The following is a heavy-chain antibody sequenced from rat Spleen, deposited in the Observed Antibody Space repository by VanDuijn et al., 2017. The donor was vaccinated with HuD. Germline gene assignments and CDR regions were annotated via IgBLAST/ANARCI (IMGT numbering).Heavy chain of an antibody. CDR2: ISSDGGRN. Sequence: EVQLVESGGGLVQPGRSLKLSCAASGFTFSNFDMAWVRQGPTKGLEWVATISSDGGRNFYRDSVKGRFTISRDNAKSSLYLQMDSLRSGDTATYYCASLMYTPDYLGVMDVWGQGASVTVSS. D-gene: IGHD1-6*01. V-gene: IGHV5-29*01. CDR1: GFTFSNFD. J-gene: IGHJ4*01. CDR3: ASLMYTPDYLGVMDV.